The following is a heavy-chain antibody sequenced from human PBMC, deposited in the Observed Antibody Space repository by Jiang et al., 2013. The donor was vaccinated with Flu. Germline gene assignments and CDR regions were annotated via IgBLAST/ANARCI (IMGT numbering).Heavy chain of an antibody. CDR1: GFTFIDYW. Sequence: SLKISCEASGFTFIDYWIGWVRQVPGKGLEWMGIIYPGDSDTKYSPSFQGQVTISADKSINTAYLQWSSLKASDTAVYYCARHSNSDFWSGYPDYWGQGTLVTVSS. D-gene: IGHD3-3*01. V-gene: IGHV5-51*01. CDR3: ARHSNSDFWSGYPDY. CDR2: IYPGDSDT. J-gene: IGHJ4*02.